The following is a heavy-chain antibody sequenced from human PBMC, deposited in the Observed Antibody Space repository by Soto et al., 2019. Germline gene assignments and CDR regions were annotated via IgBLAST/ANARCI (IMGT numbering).Heavy chain of an antibody. D-gene: IGHD2-2*01. Sequence: GASLNVSCKTSGYTFANYGITWGRQAPGQPLEWLGWISLYSDGTNYAQKFQGRVSMTTDTSTTTAYMELRSLRSDDTAVYYCARVVPGAEAWFGTWGQGTLVTVSS. J-gene: IGHJ5*02. CDR2: ISLYSDGT. CDR3: ARVVPGAEAWFGT. V-gene: IGHV1-18*01. CDR1: GYTFANYG.